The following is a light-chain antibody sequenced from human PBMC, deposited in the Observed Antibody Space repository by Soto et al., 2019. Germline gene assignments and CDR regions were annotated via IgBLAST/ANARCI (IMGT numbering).Light chain of an antibody. CDR2: GAS. J-gene: IGKJ2*01. Sequence: EVVMTQSPDSLSVSPGERATLSCRASQSVSSNLAWYQQKLGQAPRLLIYGASTRATGISARFSGSGSGTEFTLTISSLQSEDFAIYYCQQYDEWPPSYTFGQGTKLEI. CDR3: QQYDEWPPSYT. CDR1: QSVSSN. V-gene: IGKV3-15*01.